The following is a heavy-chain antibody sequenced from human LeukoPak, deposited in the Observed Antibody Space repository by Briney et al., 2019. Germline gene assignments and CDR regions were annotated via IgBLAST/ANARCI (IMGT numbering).Heavy chain of an antibody. CDR1: GNSISSGDNY. CDR2: IYTSGST. D-gene: IGHD3-22*01. V-gene: IGHV4-61*02. CDR3: ARASYSYDINGWVPFDY. Sequence: SQTLSLTCTVSGNSISSGDNYWSWIRQSAGKGLEWIGRIYTSGSTNYNPSLKSRVTISGDTSKNQFSLRLSSVTAADTAVYYCARASYSYDINGWVPFDYWGQGTLVTVSS. J-gene: IGHJ4*02.